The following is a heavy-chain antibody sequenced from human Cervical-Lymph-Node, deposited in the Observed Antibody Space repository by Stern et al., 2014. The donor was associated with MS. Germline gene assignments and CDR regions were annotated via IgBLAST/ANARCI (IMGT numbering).Heavy chain of an antibody. Sequence: QVTLKESGPALVKPTQTLTLTCTFSGFSLSTSGMRVSWIRQPPGKALEWLARIDWDDDKFYKTSLKTRLTISKDTSKNQVVLTMTNMDPVDTATYYCARISRDGYNFDYWGQGTLVTVSS. CDR2: IDWDDDK. J-gene: IGHJ4*02. CDR1: GFSLSTSGMR. V-gene: IGHV2-70*04. CDR3: ARISRDGYNFDY. D-gene: IGHD5-24*01.